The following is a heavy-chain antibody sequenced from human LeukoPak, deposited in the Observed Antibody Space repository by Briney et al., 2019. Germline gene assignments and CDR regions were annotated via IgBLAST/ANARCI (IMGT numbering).Heavy chain of an antibody. J-gene: IGHJ4*02. CDR3: ARDPDYYGSGSMDY. CDR1: GYTFTYRY. CDR2: ITPFNGNT. D-gene: IGHD3-10*01. Sequence: GSSVKVSCKASGYTFTYRYLHWVRQAPGQALEWMGWITPFNGNTNYAQKFQDRVPITRDSSMSPAYMELCSLRSEDTAVYYCARDPDYYGSGSMDYWGQGTLVTVSS. V-gene: IGHV1-45*02.